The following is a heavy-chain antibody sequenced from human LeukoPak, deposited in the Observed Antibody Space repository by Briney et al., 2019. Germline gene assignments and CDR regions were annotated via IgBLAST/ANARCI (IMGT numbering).Heavy chain of an antibody. J-gene: IGHJ4*02. V-gene: IGHV1-69*13. CDR2: IIPIFGTA. Sequence: GASVKASCKASGGTFSSYAISWVRQAPGQGLEWMGGIIPIFGTANYAQKLQGRVTITADESTSTAYMELSSLRSEDTAVYYCARALGIVGATDYFDYWGQGTLVTVSS. CDR3: ARALGIVGATDYFDY. CDR1: GGTFSSYA. D-gene: IGHD1-26*01.